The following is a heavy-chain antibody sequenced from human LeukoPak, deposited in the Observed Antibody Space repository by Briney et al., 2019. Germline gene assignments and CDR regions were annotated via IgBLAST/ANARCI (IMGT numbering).Heavy chain of an antibody. V-gene: IGHV3-23*01. D-gene: IGHD4-11*01. J-gene: IGHJ4*02. CDR3: ARDRNFPRDQFDY. CDR1: GFTFSSYA. Sequence: GGSLRLSCAASGFTFSSYAMSWVRQAQGKGLERVSAISADGGSAWYAGSVRGRSTISRDNSKNSVYLQVNTLRAEDTAVYFCARDRNFPRDQFDYWGQGTLVTVSS. CDR2: ISADGGSA.